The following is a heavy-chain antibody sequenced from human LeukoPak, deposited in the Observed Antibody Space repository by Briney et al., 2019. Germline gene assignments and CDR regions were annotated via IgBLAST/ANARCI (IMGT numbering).Heavy chain of an antibody. CDR1: GFTFSSYA. J-gene: IGHJ4*02. CDR2: ISYDGSIE. Sequence: GGSLRLSCAASGFTFSSYAMHWVRQAPGKGLEWVAVISYDGSIEYYADSVKGRFTISRDNSKNTLYLQMNSLRAEDTAVYYCARGDYGGKKGGVDYWGQGTLVTVSS. V-gene: IGHV3-30*04. D-gene: IGHD4-23*01. CDR3: ARGDYGGKKGGVDY.